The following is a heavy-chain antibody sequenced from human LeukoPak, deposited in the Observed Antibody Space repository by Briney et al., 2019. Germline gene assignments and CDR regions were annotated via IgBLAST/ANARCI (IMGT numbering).Heavy chain of an antibody. CDR3: ASLGIAAAGRDYFDY. CDR1: GFTFSSYS. V-gene: IGHV3-21*01. D-gene: IGHD6-13*01. CDR2: ISSSSSYI. Sequence: PGGSLRLSCAASGFTFSSYSMNWVRQAPGKGLEWVSSISSSSSYIYYADSVKGRFTISRDNAKNSLYLQMNSLRAEDTAVYYCASLGIAAAGRDYFDYWDQGTLVTVSS. J-gene: IGHJ4*02.